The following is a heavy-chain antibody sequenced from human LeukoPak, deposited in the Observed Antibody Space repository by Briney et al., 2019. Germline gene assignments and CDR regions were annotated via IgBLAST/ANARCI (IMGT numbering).Heavy chain of an antibody. Sequence: GGSLRLSCAASGFTFSSYEMNWVRQAPGKGLEWVSYISSSGSTIYYADSVKGRFTISRDNAKNSLYLQMNSLRAEDTADYYCARETYGSGSNADYWGQGTLVTVSS. V-gene: IGHV3-48*03. D-gene: IGHD3-10*01. CDR3: ARETYGSGSNADY. CDR1: GFTFSSYE. J-gene: IGHJ4*02. CDR2: ISSSGSTI.